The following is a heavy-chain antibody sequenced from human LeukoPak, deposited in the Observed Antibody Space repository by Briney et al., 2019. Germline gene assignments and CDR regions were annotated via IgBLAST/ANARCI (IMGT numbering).Heavy chain of an antibody. CDR1: GFTVSSNY. CDR3: ARDHSSGYLAGDYYYYMDV. CDR2: IYSGGST. V-gene: IGHV3-53*01. D-gene: IGHD3-22*01. Sequence: GGSLRLSCAASGFTVSSNYMSWVRQAPGKGLEWVSVIYSGGSTYYADSVKGRFTISRDNSKNTLYLQMNSLRAEDTAVYYCARDHSSGYLAGDYYYYMDVWGKGTTVTVSS. J-gene: IGHJ6*03.